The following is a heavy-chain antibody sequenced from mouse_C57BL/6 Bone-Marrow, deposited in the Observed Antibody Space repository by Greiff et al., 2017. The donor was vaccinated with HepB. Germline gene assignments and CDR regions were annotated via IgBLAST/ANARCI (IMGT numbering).Heavy chain of an antibody. CDR3: ARGAYYSNLYYAMDY. Sequence: EVQVVESGGGLVKPGGSLKLSCAASGFTFSSYAMSWVRQTPEKRLEWVATISDGGSYTYYPDNVKGRFTISRDNAKNNLYLQMSHLKSEDTAMYYCARGAYYSNLYYAMDYWGQGTSVTVSS. CDR2: ISDGGSYT. V-gene: IGHV5-4*01. D-gene: IGHD2-5*01. J-gene: IGHJ4*01. CDR1: GFTFSSYA.